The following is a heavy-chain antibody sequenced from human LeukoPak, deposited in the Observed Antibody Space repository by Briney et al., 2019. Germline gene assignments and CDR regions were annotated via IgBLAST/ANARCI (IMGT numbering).Heavy chain of an antibody. CDR3: ARGTGYSSSWPPH. D-gene: IGHD6-13*01. J-gene: IGHJ4*02. CDR2: INPNSGGI. Sequence: ASVKVSCKASGYTFTAFYIHWVRQAPGQGLEWMGWINPNSGGINYAQKFQGRVTMTRDTSISTAYMELSRLRSDDTAVYYCARGTGYSSSWPPHWGQGTLVTVSS. V-gene: IGHV1-2*02. CDR1: GYTFTAFY.